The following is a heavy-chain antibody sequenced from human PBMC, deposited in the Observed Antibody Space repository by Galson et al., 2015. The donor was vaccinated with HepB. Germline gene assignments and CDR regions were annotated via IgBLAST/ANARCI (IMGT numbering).Heavy chain of an antibody. D-gene: IGHD3-16*02. J-gene: IGHJ4*02. CDR3: ARSPARSYVWGSYRYPPDYFVY. Sequence: QSGAEVKKPGESLKISCKGSGYSFTSYWIGWVRQMPGKGLEWMGIIYPGDSDTRYSPSFQGQVTISADKSISTAYLQWSSLKASDTAMYYCARSPARSYVWGSYRYPPDYFVYWGQGTLVTVSS. CDR2: IYPGDSDT. V-gene: IGHV5-51*01. CDR1: GYSFTSYW.